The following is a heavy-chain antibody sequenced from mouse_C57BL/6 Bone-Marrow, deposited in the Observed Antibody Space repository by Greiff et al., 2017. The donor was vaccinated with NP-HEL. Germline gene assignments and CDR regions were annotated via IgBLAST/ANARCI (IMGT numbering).Heavy chain of an antibody. CDR2: IYPGDGDT. CDR1: GYAFSSSW. D-gene: IGHD2-5*01. V-gene: IGHV1-82*01. CDR3: ARGYYSNYEDFDY. J-gene: IGHJ2*01. Sequence: QVQLQQSGPELVKPGASVKISCKASGYAFSSSWMNWVKQRPGKGLEWIGRIYPGDGDTNYNGKFKGKATLTADKSSSTAYMQLSSLTSEDSAVYFCARGYYSNYEDFDYWGQGTTLTVSS.